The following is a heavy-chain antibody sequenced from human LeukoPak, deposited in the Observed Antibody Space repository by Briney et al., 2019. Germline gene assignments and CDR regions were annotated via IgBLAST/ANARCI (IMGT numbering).Heavy chain of an antibody. CDR1: GFTFSSYA. V-gene: IGHV3-30*04. CDR3: ARDLYYYDSSGYFGN. CDR2: ISYDGSNK. J-gene: IGHJ4*02. Sequence: GGSLRLSCAASGFTFSSYAMHWVRQAPGKGLEWVAVISYDGSNKYYADSVKGRFTISRDNSKNTLYLQMNSLRAEDTAVYYCARDLYYYDSSGYFGNWGQGTLVTVSS. D-gene: IGHD3-22*01.